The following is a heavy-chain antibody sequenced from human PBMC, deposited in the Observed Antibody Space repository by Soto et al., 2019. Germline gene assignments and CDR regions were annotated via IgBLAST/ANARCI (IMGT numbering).Heavy chain of an antibody. J-gene: IGHJ2*01. Sequence: LRLSCAVSGFTSNAFHMTWIRQTPGKGLEWVSHISSSGATMYYADSVEGRFTISRDNAKNSLYLQMNSLRVDDTALYYCARPRGFSSGYPRYLDLWGRGTLVTVSS. V-gene: IGHV3-11*01. CDR3: ARPRGFSSGYPRYLDL. CDR2: ISSSGATM. CDR1: GFTSNAFH. D-gene: IGHD6-19*01.